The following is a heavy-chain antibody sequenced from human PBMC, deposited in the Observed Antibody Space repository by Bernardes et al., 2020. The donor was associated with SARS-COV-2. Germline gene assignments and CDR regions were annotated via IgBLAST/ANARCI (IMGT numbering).Heavy chain of an antibody. CDR3: TRAGDYRFDL. V-gene: IGHV3-74*01. J-gene: IGHJ2*01. D-gene: IGHD4-17*01. CDR1: GFTLSSHW. CDR2: INIDATVT. Sequence: GCSLRRSCAASGFTLSSHWVHWVRQAPGKGLVWVSRINIDATVTNYAASVKGRFTISRDNARDTVYLQMNSLRADDTAVYYCTRAGDYRFDLWGHGTLVSVSS.